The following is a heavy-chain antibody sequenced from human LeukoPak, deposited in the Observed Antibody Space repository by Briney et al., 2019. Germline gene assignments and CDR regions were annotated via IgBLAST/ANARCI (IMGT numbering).Heavy chain of an antibody. Sequence: ASVKVSCKASGYTFTSYGISWVRQAPGQGLEWMGWINAYNGNTNYAQEVQGRVSMTTDTSTSTAYLELRSIRSDDTAVYYCARWNYYWSYYYYGMDVWGQGTTVTVSS. D-gene: IGHD1-7*01. CDR3: ARWNYYWSYYYYGMDV. CDR2: INAYNGNT. V-gene: IGHV1-18*01. CDR1: GYTFTSYG. J-gene: IGHJ6*02.